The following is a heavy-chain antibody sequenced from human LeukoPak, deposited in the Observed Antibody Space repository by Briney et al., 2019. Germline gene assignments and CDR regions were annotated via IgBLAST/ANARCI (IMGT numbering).Heavy chain of an antibody. CDR1: GYSFTSYW. CDR3: ATGLSLPVEYFQH. CDR2: IYPGDSDT. J-gene: IGHJ1*01. V-gene: IGHV5-51*01. Sequence: GESLKISCQGSGYSFTSYWIGWVRQMPGKGLEWMGIIYPGDSDTRYSPSFQGQVTISADKSISTAYLQWSGLKASDTAMYYCATGLSLPVEYFQHWGQGTLVTVSS.